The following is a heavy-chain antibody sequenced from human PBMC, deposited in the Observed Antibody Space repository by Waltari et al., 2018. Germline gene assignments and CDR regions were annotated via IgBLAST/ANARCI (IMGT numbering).Heavy chain of an antibody. V-gene: IGHV4-38-2*01. D-gene: IGHD3-22*01. CDR1: GYSMRSGYY. CDR3: VAAKEYYYDGSGDDAFET. Sequence: QVQLQESGPGLAKSSETLSLTCDVSGYSMRSGYYWGWIRQPPRKGLEWIASIYQSGSSYHKPSLRSRVTISVDTSRNQFSLEMTSVTATDTATYYCVAAKEYYYDGSGDDAFETWGQGTLVTVSS. J-gene: IGHJ3*02. CDR2: IYQSGSS.